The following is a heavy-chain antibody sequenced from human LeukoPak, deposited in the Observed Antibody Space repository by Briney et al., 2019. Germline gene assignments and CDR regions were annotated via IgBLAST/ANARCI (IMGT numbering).Heavy chain of an antibody. V-gene: IGHV3-48*01. CDR2: ITRSSSPI. CDR3: TRDPNALDF. Sequence: GGSLRLSCAASGFSFSAYSMNWVRQAPGKGLEWVSYITRSSSPIYYADSVRGRFTISRDNAKNSLYLQMNSLRAEDTAVYYCTRDPNALDFWGQGTLVTVSS. J-gene: IGHJ4*02. CDR1: GFSFSAYS.